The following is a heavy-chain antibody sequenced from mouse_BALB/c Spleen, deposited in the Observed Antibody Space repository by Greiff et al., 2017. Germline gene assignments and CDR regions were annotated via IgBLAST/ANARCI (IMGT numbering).Heavy chain of an antibody. J-gene: IGHJ2*01. CDR1: GYSFTSYW. CDR2: IYPGNSDT. Sequence: DVQLQQSGTVLARPGASVTMSCKASGYSFTSYWMHWVKQRPGQGLEWLGAIYPGNSDTSYNQKFKGKAKLTAVTSASTAYMELSSLTNEDSAVYYCTREWGLRRNFDYWGQGTTLTVSS. D-gene: IGHD2-4*01. CDR3: TREWGLRRNFDY. V-gene: IGHV1-5*01.